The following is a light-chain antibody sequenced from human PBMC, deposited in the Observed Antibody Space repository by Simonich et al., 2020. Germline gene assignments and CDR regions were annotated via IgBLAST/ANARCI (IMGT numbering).Light chain of an antibody. CDR1: NIGSKR. V-gene: IGLV3-21*03. J-gene: IGLJ2*01. CDR3: QVWDSSSDHPV. Sequence: SYVLTQPPSVSVAPGKTARITCGGNNIGSKRVHWYQQKPGQAPVLVGYDDSDRPSGSPERFSGSNSGNTATLTISRVEAGDEADYYCQVWDSSSDHPVFGGGTKLTVL. CDR2: DDS.